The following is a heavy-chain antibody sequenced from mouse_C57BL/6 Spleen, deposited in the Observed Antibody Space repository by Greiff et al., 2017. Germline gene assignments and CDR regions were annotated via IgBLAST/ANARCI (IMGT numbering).Heavy chain of an antibody. D-gene: IGHD1-1*01. Sequence: EVQLVESGGGLVKPGGSLKLSCAASGFTFSSYAMSWVRQTPEKRLEWVATISDGGSYTYYPDNVKGRFTISRDNAKNNLYLQMSHLKSEDTAMYYCARGRLRAYWGQGTLVTVSA. CDR1: GFTFSSYA. J-gene: IGHJ3*01. CDR2: ISDGGSYT. CDR3: ARGRLRAY. V-gene: IGHV5-4*01.